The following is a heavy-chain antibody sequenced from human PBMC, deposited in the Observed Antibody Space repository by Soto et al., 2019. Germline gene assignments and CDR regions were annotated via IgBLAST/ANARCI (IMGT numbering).Heavy chain of an antibody. V-gene: IGHV1-46*01. D-gene: IGHD1-20*01. J-gene: IGHJ4*02. CDR1: GYTFANYH. CDR2: INPNSGTT. CDR3: AXVXXXMYTXVQYFXDX. Sequence: XXSCKASGYTFANYHMHWVRQAPGQGLEWMGIINPNSGTTTYAQRFQGRVTMTRDTSTTTVYMELSSLRSVDTAVYYCAXVXXXMYTXVQYFXDXWXQGTQVTVSP.